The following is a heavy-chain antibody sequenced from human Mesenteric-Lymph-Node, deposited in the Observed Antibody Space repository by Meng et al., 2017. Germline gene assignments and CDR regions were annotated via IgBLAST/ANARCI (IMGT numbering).Heavy chain of an antibody. CDR1: GFTFGSFA. J-gene: IGHJ4*02. Sequence: SLKIPCAASGFTFGSFAMQRARQAPGKGVEWVAVVKYDGSGQDYADSVKGRFIISRDNSKNTLYLQMNSLRVEDTAIYYCARCYYDGSGRFDYWGQGTLVTVSS. CDR3: ARCYYDGSGRFDY. D-gene: IGHD3-22*01. V-gene: IGHV3-30*03. CDR2: VKYDGSGQ.